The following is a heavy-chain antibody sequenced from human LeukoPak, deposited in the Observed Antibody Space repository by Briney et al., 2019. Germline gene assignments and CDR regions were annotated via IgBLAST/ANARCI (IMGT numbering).Heavy chain of an antibody. Sequence: PSQTLSLTCTVSGGSISSGSYYWSWIRQPAGKGLEWIGRIYTSGSTNYNPSLKSRATISGDTSKNQFSLKLSSVTAADTAVYYCARDGSYYDSGSYYGWFDPWGQGTLVTVSS. CDR3: ARDGSYYDSGSYYGWFDP. CDR1: GGSISSGSYY. D-gene: IGHD3-10*01. J-gene: IGHJ5*02. CDR2: IYTSGST. V-gene: IGHV4-61*02.